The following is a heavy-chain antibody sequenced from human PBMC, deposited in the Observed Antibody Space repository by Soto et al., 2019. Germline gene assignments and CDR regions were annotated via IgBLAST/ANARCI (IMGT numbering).Heavy chain of an antibody. CDR1: GFSLSTDPAA. D-gene: IGHD3-3*02. V-gene: IGHV2-5*01. Sequence: QITLKESGPTLVKPTQTLTLTCTFSGFSLSTDPAAVGWIRQPPGKALEWLAHIYWNDDKSYSPSLKSRLTITKDASKDQAVLTMTNMDPVDTATYYCVHRVAIGHFYYFDLWGRGTLVTVSS. J-gene: IGHJ2*01. CDR2: IYWNDDK. CDR3: VHRVAIGHFYYFDL.